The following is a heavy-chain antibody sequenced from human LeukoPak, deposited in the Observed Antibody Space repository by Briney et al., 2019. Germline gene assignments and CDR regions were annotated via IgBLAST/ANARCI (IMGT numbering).Heavy chain of an antibody. CDR3: ATAANTYNWNYGRAFDI. Sequence: GASVKVSCKVSGYTLTELSMHWVRQAPGKGLEWMGGFDPEDGETINAQKFQGRVTMTEDTSTDTAYMELSSLRSEDTAIYYCATAANTYNWNYGRAFDIWGQGTMVTVSS. D-gene: IGHD1-7*01. CDR1: GYTLTELS. CDR2: FDPEDGET. J-gene: IGHJ3*02. V-gene: IGHV1-24*01.